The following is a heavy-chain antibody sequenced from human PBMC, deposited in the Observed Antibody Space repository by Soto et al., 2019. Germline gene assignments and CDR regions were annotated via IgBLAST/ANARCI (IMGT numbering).Heavy chain of an antibody. Sequence: QVQLQESGPGLVKPSQTLSLTCTVSGGSITSGGYFWSWIRQQPGKGLEWIGYIAGSGRSYYNPSLKRRLTMSVDTYKEQVDLNLSSVTAAAKAVYYCAPLFNYCDSRGYAESDFDYWGQGTLVTVSS. CDR2: IAGSGRS. D-gene: IGHD3-22*01. V-gene: IGHV4-31*03. J-gene: IGHJ4*02. CDR1: GGSITSGGYF. CDR3: APLFNYCDSRGYAESDFDY.